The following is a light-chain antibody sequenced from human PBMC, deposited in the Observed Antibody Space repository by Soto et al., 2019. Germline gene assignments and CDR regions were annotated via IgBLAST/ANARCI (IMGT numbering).Light chain of an antibody. CDR2: DAS. V-gene: IGKV3-11*01. CDR3: QQRSNWPLLT. CDR1: QSVSTY. Sequence: EILLTQSPATLSLSPGERATLSCRASQSVSTYLAWYQQNPGQAPRLLIYDASNRANGIPARFSGSGSGTDFTLTISSLEPEDFAVYYCQQRSNWPLLTFGGGTRVEIK. J-gene: IGKJ4*01.